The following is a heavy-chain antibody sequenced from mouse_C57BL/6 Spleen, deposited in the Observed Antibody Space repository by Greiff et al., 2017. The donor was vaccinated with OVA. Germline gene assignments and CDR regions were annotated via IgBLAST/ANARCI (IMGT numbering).Heavy chain of an antibody. CDR3: ARLGTTVDVDY. CDR2: ISSGGSYT. V-gene: IGHV5-6*02. D-gene: IGHD1-1*01. CDR1: GFTFSSYG. J-gene: IGHJ2*01. Sequence: DVMLVESGGDLVKPGGSLKLSCAASGFTFSSYGMSWVSQTPDKRLEWVATISSGGSYTYYPDSVKGLFTIARNNAKNTLYLQMSSLKSEDTAMYYCARLGTTVDVDYWGQGTTLTVSS.